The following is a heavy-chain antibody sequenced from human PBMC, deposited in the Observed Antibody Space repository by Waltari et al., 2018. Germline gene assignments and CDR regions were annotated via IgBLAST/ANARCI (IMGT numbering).Heavy chain of an antibody. CDR2: IKHGRGT. V-gene: IGHV4-34*01. CDR1: GGSFRAHY. CDR3: ARVRDHCFDY. D-gene: IGHD2-15*01. J-gene: IGHJ4*02. Sequence: QVQLQQLGAGLVKPSETLSLTCAVYGGSFRAHYGSWIRQPPGKGLEWIGEIKHGRGTNYNPSLKSRVTISLDTSKNQFSLKLSSVTAADTAVYYCARVRDHCFDYWGQGTLVTVSS.